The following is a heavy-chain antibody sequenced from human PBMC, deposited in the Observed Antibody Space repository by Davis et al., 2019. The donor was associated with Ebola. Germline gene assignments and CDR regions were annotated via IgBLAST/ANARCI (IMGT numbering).Heavy chain of an antibody. CDR3: ATERGY. J-gene: IGHJ1*01. Sequence: ASVKVSCKTSGYNFTNYGISWVRQAPGQGFEWIGWISALNGNTHYSQKVQGRVIMTTETSAASAYMELASLRSDDTAVYYCATERGYWGQGTL. CDR2: ISALNGNT. D-gene: IGHD3-10*01. CDR1: GYNFTNYG. V-gene: IGHV1-18*01.